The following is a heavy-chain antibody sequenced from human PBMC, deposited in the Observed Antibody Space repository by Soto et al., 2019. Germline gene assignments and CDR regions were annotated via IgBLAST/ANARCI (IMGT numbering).Heavy chain of an antibody. CDR1: GYSFTSYG. CDR3: AGGGAGADY. J-gene: IGHJ4*02. D-gene: IGHD1-26*01. Sequence: QVQLVQSGAEVKRPGASVKVSCKASGYSFTSYGISWVRQAPGQGLEWMGWISGYNENTDYAQKFQGRVTMTTDTSARTVYMELRSLRSDDTAVYDCAGGGAGADYWGQGTLVTVSS. V-gene: IGHV1-18*01. CDR2: ISGYNENT.